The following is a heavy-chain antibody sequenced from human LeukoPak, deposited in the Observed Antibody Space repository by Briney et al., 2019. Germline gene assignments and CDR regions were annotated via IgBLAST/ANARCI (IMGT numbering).Heavy chain of an antibody. D-gene: IGHD1-26*01. CDR3: ASVMVGATSYFDY. CDR1: GGSISSGDYY. J-gene: IGHJ4*02. CDR2: IYYSGST. Sequence: SQTLSLTCTVSGGSISSGDYYWSWIRQPPRKGLEWIGYIYYSGSTYYNPSLKSRVTISVDTSKNQFSLKLSSVTAADTAVYYCASVMVGATSYFDYWGQGTLVTVSS. V-gene: IGHV4-30-4*01.